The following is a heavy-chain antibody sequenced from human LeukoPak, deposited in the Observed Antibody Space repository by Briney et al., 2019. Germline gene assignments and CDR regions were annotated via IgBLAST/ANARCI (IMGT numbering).Heavy chain of an antibody. CDR2: ICPSGSP. Sequence: PGGSLRLSCAASGFALTTYAMSWVRQAPGKGGAWFSAICPSGSPFYAVSVTARFSISTAHSKYTLYLPMNSLRVDDTAVYYCANRGGSYRGFDYWGQGTLVTVSS. CDR3: ANRGGSYRGFDY. J-gene: IGHJ4*02. V-gene: IGHV3-23*01. D-gene: IGHD1-26*01. CDR1: GFALTTYA.